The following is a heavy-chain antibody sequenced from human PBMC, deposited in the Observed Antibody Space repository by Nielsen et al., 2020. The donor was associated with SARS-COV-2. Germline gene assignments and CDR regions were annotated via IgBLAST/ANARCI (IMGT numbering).Heavy chain of an antibody. D-gene: IGHD4-17*01. J-gene: IGHJ4*02. V-gene: IGHV4-4*02. CDR3: ARDMNGDYGDYGADY. CDR2: IYYSGST. Sequence: WIRQPPGKGLEWIGEIYYSGSTNYNPSLKSRVTISVDKSKNQFSLKLSSVTAADTAVYYCARDMNGDYGDYGADYWGQGTLVTVSS.